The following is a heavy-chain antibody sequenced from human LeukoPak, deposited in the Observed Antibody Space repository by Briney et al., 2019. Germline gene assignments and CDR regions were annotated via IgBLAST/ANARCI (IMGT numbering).Heavy chain of an antibody. J-gene: IGHJ6*03. CDR2: INSDGSST. V-gene: IGHV3-74*01. D-gene: IGHD3-3*01. CDR3: ARVMEWLLPDMDV. CDR1: GSTFSSYW. Sequence: PGGSLRLSCAASGSTFSSYWMHWVRQAPGKGLVWVSRINSDGSSTSYADSVKGRFTISRDNAKNTLYLQMNSLRAEDTAVYYCARVMEWLLPDMDVWGKGTTVTVSS.